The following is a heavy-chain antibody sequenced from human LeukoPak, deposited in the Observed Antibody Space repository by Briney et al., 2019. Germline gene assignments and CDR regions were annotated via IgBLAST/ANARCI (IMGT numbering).Heavy chain of an antibody. J-gene: IGHJ6*02. CDR1: GFTFSSYA. CDR2: ISGSGGST. D-gene: IGHD2-2*01. CDR3: AKDIVVVPAAEALYGMDV. Sequence: PGGSLRLSCAASGFTFSSYAMSWVRQAPGKGLEWVSAISGSGGSTCYADSVKGRFTISRDNSKNTLYLQMNSLRAEDTAVYYCAKDIVVVPAAEALYGMDVWGQGTTVTVSS. V-gene: IGHV3-23*01.